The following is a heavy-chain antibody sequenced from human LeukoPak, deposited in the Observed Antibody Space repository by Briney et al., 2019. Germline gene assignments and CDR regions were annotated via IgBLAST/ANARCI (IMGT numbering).Heavy chain of an antibody. CDR1: DDSITMYY. CDR3: ARGRVSSSTWYSTDYYFFYMDF. V-gene: IGHV4-59*01. D-gene: IGHD4-11*01. CDR2: VDHTGST. J-gene: IGHJ6*03. Sequence: SSETLSLTCTVSDDSITMYYWTWIRQPPGKGLEWIGYVDHTGSTKFNPSLNGRVSISRDTSNNFFSLRLRSVTAADTAVYFCARGRVSSSTWYSTDYYFFYMDFWGKGTTVTVSS.